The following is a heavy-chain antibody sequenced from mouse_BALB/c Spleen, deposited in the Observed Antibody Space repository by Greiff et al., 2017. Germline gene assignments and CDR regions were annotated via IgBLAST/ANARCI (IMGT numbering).Heavy chain of an antibody. V-gene: IGHV3-2*02. CDR2: ISYSGST. D-gene: IGHD2-3*01. Sequence: EVKLLESGPGLVKPSQSLSLTCTVTGYSITSDYAWNWIRQFPGNKLEWMGYISYSGSTSYNPSLKSRISITRDTSKNQFFLQLNSVTTEDTATYYCANDPEGFAYWGQGTLVTVSA. CDR1: GYSITSDYA. CDR3: ANDPEGFAY. J-gene: IGHJ3*01.